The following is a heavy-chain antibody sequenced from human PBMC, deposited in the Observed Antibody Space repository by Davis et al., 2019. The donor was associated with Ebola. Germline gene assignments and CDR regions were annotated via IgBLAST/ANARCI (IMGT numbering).Heavy chain of an antibody. J-gene: IGHJ3*02. CDR2: IGGSGSYT. V-gene: IGHV3-11*06. D-gene: IGHD4-17*01. CDR1: GFTISDFY. Sequence: GESLKISCAGSGFTISDFYMSWIRQAPGKGPEWISRIGGSGSYTNYADSVRGRFTMSRDSAKNSLYLQMNSLRAEDTAVYYCSTAFNSVTDVFDTWGQGTMVTVSS. CDR3: STAFNSVTDVFDT.